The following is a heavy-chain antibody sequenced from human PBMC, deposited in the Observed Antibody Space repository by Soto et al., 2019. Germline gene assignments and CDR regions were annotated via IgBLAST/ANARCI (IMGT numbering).Heavy chain of an antibody. Sequence: PGGSLRLSCAASGFTFSSYAMHWVRQAPGKGLEWVAVISYDGSNKYYADSVKGRFTISRDNSKNTLYLQMNSLRAEDTAVYYCARSQVRFTIFGVVIEPIDYWGQGTLVPVSS. CDR1: GFTFSSYA. CDR2: ISYDGSNK. V-gene: IGHV3-30-3*01. J-gene: IGHJ4*02. D-gene: IGHD3-3*01. CDR3: ARSQVRFTIFGVVIEPIDY.